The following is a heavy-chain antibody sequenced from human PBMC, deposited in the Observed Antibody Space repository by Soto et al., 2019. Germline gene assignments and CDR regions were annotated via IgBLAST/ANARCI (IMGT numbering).Heavy chain of an antibody. J-gene: IGHJ4*02. Sequence: PSETLSLTCTVSGGSISSYYWSWIRQPPGKGLEWIGYIYYSGSTNYNPSLKSRVTISVDTSKNQFSLKLSSVTAADTAVYYCAREAPRPKYYFDYWGQGTLVTVSS. CDR1: GGSISSYY. V-gene: IGHV4-59*01. CDR3: AREAPRPKYYFDY. CDR2: IYYSGST.